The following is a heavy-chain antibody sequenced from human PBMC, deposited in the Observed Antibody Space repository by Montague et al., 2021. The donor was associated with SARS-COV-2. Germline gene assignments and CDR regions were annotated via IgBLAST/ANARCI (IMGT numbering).Heavy chain of an antibody. CDR2: IKQSGRT. V-gene: IGHV4-34*01. D-gene: IGHD3-22*01. J-gene: IGHJ4*02. Sequence: SETLSLTCAVYGGSFGDDHWSWIRQPPGKGLEWIGDIKQSGRTNYNPSLESRVTISVDTSKNQFSLKVTSLTAADTAVYFCARGHLSVSMIVVVFTSASYYFDYWGQGAQVTVSS. CDR3: ARGHLSVSMIVVVFTSASYYFDY. CDR1: GGSFGDDH.